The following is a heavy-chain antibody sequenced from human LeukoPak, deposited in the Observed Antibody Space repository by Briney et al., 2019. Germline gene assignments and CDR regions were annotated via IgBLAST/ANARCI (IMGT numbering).Heavy chain of an antibody. CDR3: TRKTPGRTPFDY. CDR1: GFTFSSYA. V-gene: IGHV3-23*01. CDR2: VGTSADT. Sequence: GGSLRLSCLASGFTFSSYAMDWVRQAPGQGLQWVSAVGTSADTYYADSVRGRFTISRDNSKNTLYLQMDSPRAEDTAIYYCTRKTPGRTPFDYWGQGILVTVSS. J-gene: IGHJ4*02. D-gene: IGHD2-15*01.